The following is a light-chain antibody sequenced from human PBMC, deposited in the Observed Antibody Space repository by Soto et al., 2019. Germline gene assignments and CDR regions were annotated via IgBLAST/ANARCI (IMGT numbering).Light chain of an antibody. J-gene: IGLJ1*01. CDR3: SSYAGSNNLGV. Sequence: QSALTQPASVSGSPGQSVTISCTGTSSDVGGYNYVSWYQQHPGKAPKLMIYEVNKRPSGVPDRFSGSKSGNTASLTVSGLQAEDEADYYCSSYAGSNNLGVFGTGTKLTVL. CDR2: EVN. V-gene: IGLV2-8*01. CDR1: SSDVGGYNY.